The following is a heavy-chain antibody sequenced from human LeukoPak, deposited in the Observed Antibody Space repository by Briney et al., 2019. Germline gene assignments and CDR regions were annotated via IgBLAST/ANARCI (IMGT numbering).Heavy chain of an antibody. J-gene: IGHJ1*01. CDR1: GGSISSDDHS. V-gene: IGHV4-30-2*01. Sequence: SQTLSLTCEVSGGSISSDDHSWSWIRQPPGKGLEWIGEINHSGSTNYNPSLKSRVTISVDTSKNQFSLKLSSVTAADTAVYYCARSITMVRGVRREYFQHWGQGTLVTVSS. CDR2: INHSGST. D-gene: IGHD3-10*01. CDR3: ARSITMVRGVRREYFQH.